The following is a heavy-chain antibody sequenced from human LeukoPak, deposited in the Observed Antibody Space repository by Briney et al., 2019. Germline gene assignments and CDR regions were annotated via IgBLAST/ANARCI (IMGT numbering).Heavy chain of an antibody. CDR3: ARGTRRLPYCSTSCYTIDY. J-gene: IGHJ4*02. V-gene: IGHV1-3*01. CDR2: INAGNGNT. Sequence: GASVKVSCKASGYTFTSYAMHWVRQAPGQRLEWMGWINAGNGNTKYSQKFQGRVTITRDTSASTAYMELSSLRSEDTAVYYCARGTRRLPYCSTSCYTIDYWGQGTLVTVSS. CDR1: GYTFTSYA. D-gene: IGHD2-2*02.